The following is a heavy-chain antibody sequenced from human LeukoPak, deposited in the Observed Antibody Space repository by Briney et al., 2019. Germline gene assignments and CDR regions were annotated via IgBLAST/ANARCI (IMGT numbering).Heavy chain of an antibody. J-gene: IGHJ3*02. Sequence: SVKVSCKASGGTFSSYAISWVRQAPGQGLEWMGRIIPILGIANYAQKFQGRVTITADKSTSTAFMELSSLRSEDTAVYYCARDSTNTDEDDAFEIWGQGTMVTVSS. CDR2: IIPILGIA. V-gene: IGHV1-69*04. CDR3: ARDSTNTDEDDAFEI. CDR1: GGTFSSYA. D-gene: IGHD2-2*01.